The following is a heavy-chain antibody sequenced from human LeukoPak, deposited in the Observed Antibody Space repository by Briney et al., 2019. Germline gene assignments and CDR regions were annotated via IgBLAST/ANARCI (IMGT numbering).Heavy chain of an antibody. CDR1: RFTSSDYY. V-gene: IGHV3-11*04. CDR3: ARVSFGVVTPAFDY. Sequence: GGSLRLSCAASRFTSSDYYMSCIRQAPGKGLEWVSYISSSGSTIYYAASVKGRFTISRDNAKNSLYLQMNSLRAEDTAVYYCARVSFGVVTPAFDYWGQGTLVTVSS. D-gene: IGHD3-3*01. CDR2: ISSSGSTI. J-gene: IGHJ4*02.